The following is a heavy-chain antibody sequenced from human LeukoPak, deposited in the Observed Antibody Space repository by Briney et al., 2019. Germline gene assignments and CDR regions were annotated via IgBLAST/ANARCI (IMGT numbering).Heavy chain of an antibody. J-gene: IGHJ4*02. CDR1: GYTFTNYA. CDR3: ARSSPSSSWYEGIFDY. CDR2: FNAGNGNT. D-gene: IGHD6-13*01. V-gene: IGHV1-3*01. Sequence: GASVKLSCKAAGYTFTNYAMHWVRQAPGQRLEWMGWFNAGNGNTKYSHKFQDRVTITRDTSASTAYMELSSLRSEDTAVFYCARSSPSSSWYEGIFDYWGQGTLVTVSS.